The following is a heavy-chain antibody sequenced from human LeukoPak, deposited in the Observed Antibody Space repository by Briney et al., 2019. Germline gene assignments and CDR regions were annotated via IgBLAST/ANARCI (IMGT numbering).Heavy chain of an antibody. J-gene: IGHJ4*02. Sequence: SETLSLTCAVYGGSFSGYYWSWIRQPPGKGLEWIGETNHSGSTNYNPSLKSRVTISVDTSKNQFSLKLSSVTAADTAVYYCARGFGRNYDYVWGSYRYPSYFDYWGQGTLVTVSS. D-gene: IGHD3-16*02. CDR3: ARGFGRNYDYVWGSYRYPSYFDY. CDR2: TNHSGST. CDR1: GGSFSGYY. V-gene: IGHV4-34*01.